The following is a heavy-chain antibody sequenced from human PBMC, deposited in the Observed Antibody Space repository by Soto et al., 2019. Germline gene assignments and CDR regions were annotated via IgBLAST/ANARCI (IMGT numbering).Heavy chain of an antibody. Sequence: ASVKVSCKASGYTFTSYGISWVRQAPGQGLEWMGWISAYNGNTNYAQKLQGRVTMTTDTSTSTAYMELRSLRSDDTAVYYCAKGGYSSGWYNPYYYYYGMDVWGQGTTVTVSS. J-gene: IGHJ6*02. CDR3: AKGGYSSGWYNPYYYYYGMDV. D-gene: IGHD6-19*01. V-gene: IGHV1-18*01. CDR1: GYTFTSYG. CDR2: ISAYNGNT.